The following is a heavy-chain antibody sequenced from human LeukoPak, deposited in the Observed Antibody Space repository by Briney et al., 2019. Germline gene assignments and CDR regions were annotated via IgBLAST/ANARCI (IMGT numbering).Heavy chain of an antibody. CDR1: GYTFTSYA. J-gene: IGHJ5*02. V-gene: IGHV7-4-1*02. Sequence: ASVKVSCKASGYTFTSYAMNWVRQAPGQGLEWMGWINTNTGNPTYAQGFTGRFVFSLDTSVSTAYLQISSLKAEDTAVYYCARSSQAAAGYNNWFDPWGQGTLVTVSS. CDR2: INTNTGNP. CDR3: ARSSQAAAGYNNWFDP. D-gene: IGHD6-13*01.